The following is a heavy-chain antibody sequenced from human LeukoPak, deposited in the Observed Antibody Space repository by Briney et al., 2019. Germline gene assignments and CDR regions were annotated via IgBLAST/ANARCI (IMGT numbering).Heavy chain of an antibody. Sequence: PGRSLRLSCAASGFTFSSYVMHWVRQAPGKGLEWVSTVSGSGGSTYYADSVKGRFTISRDNSKNTLYLQMNSLRAEDTAVYYCAKDLYYYGSGSPQWGQGTLVTVSS. CDR2: VSGSGGST. J-gene: IGHJ4*02. D-gene: IGHD3-10*01. CDR3: AKDLYYYGSGSPQ. CDR1: GFTFSSYV. V-gene: IGHV3-23*01.